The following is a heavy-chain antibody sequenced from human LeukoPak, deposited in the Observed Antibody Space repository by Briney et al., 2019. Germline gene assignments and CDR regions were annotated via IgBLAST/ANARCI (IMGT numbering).Heavy chain of an antibody. Sequence: ASVKVSCKASGYTFTSYGISWVRQAPGQGLEWMGGIIPIFGTANYAQKFQGRVTITADESTSTAYMELSSLRSEDTAVYYCARVLIIAPGSFDYWGQGTLVTVSS. CDR2: IIPIFGTA. D-gene: IGHD3-10*01. J-gene: IGHJ4*02. CDR3: ARVLIIAPGSFDY. V-gene: IGHV1-69*13. CDR1: GYTFTSYG.